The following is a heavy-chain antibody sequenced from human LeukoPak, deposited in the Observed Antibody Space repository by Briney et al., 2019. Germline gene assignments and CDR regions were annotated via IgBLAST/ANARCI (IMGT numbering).Heavy chain of an antibody. D-gene: IGHD2-15*01. V-gene: IGHV1-2*06. CDR1: GYTFTGYY. Sequence: ASVKVSCKASGYTFTGYYMHWVRQAPGQGLEWMGRINPNSGGTNYVQKFQGRVTMTRDTSISTAYMELSRLRSDDTAVYYCASFSGGSWRVDYWGQGTLVTVSS. J-gene: IGHJ4*02. CDR3: ASFSGGSWRVDY. CDR2: INPNSGGT.